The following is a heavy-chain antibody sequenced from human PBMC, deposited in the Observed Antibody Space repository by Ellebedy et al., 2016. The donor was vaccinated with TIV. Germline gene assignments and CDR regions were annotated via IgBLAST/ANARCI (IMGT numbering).Heavy chain of an antibody. Sequence: GESLKISXAASGFTFSSYWMSWVRQAPGKGLEWVANIKQDGSEKYYVDSVKGRFTISRDNAKNSLYLQMNSLRAEDTAVYYCARDTGPDDYDYIWGSYRHEPGVDYWGQGTLVTVSS. CDR3: ARDTGPDDYDYIWGSYRHEPGVDY. J-gene: IGHJ4*02. V-gene: IGHV3-7*03. CDR1: GFTFSSYW. D-gene: IGHD3-16*02. CDR2: IKQDGSEK.